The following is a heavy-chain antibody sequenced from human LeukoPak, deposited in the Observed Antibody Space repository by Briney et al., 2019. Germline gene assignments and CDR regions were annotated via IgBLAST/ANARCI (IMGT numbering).Heavy chain of an antibody. J-gene: IGHJ1*01. CDR3: AKSWYDSSGYYIREYFQH. V-gene: IGHV3-23*01. Sequence: GGSLRLSCAASGFTFSSYAMSCVRQAPGKGLEWVSAISGSGGSTYYADSVKGRFTISRDNSKNTLYLQMNSLRAEDTAVYYCAKSWYDSSGYYIREYFQHWGQGTLVTVSS. CDR2: ISGSGGST. CDR1: GFTFSSYA. D-gene: IGHD3-22*01.